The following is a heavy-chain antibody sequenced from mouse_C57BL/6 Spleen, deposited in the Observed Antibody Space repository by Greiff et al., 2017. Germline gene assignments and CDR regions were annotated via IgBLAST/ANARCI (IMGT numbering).Heavy chain of an antibody. D-gene: IGHD1-1*01. CDR3: ARSVYYYGSSPYYAMDY. V-gene: IGHV1-53*01. CDR2: INPSNGGT. J-gene: IGHJ4*01. Sequence: QVQLQQPGTELVKPGASVKLSCKASGYTFTSYWMHWVKQRPGQGLEWIGNINPSNGGTNYNEKFKSKATLTVDKSSSTAYMQLSSLTSEDSAVYYCARSVYYYGSSPYYAMDYWGQGTSVTVSS. CDR1: GYTFTSYW.